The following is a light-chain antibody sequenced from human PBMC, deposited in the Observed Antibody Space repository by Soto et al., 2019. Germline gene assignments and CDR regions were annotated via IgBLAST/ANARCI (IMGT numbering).Light chain of an antibody. CDR3: QQYRDYPFT. J-gene: IGKJ2*01. Sequence: DIHMTHSLSTLSVSVGDRVPTTCRASQSVYTYLAWYQHKPGEAPNLLIYRASNLRNGVPSRFSGSGSGTEFTLAISSLQPDDFATYYCQQYRDYPFTFGQGTK. CDR2: RAS. V-gene: IGKV1-5*03. CDR1: QSVYTY.